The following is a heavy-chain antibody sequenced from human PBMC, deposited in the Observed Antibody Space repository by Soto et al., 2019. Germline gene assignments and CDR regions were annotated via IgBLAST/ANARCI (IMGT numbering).Heavy chain of an antibody. Sequence: GASVKVSCKASGGTFSSYAISWVRQAPGQGLEWMGGIIPIFGTANYAQKFQGRVTITADESTSTAYMELSSLRSEDTAVYYCARGNRDFWSGYYYYYYGMDVWGQGTTVTVSS. D-gene: IGHD3-3*01. CDR1: GGTFSSYA. V-gene: IGHV1-69*13. J-gene: IGHJ6*02. CDR3: ARGNRDFWSGYYYYYYGMDV. CDR2: IIPIFGTA.